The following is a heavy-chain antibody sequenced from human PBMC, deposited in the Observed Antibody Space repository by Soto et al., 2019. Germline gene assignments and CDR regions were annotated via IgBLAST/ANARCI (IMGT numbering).Heavy chain of an antibody. CDR3: AREKYYDILTGLGYYYGMDV. CDR1: GFTFSSYW. D-gene: IGHD3-9*01. V-gene: IGHV3-7*01. CDR2: IKQDGSEK. Sequence: GGSLRLSCAASGFTFSSYWMSWVRQAPGKGLEWVANIKQDGSEKYYVDSVKGRFTISRDNAKNSLYLQMNSLRAEDTAVYYCAREKYYDILTGLGYYYGMDVWGQGTTVTVSS. J-gene: IGHJ6*02.